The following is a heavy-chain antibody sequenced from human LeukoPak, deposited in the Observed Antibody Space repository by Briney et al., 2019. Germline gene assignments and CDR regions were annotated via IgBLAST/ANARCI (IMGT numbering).Heavy chain of an antibody. D-gene: IGHD2-21*02. CDR2: IYHSGST. Sequence: SETPSLTCTVSGYSISSGYYWGWIRQPPGKGLEWIGSIYHSGSTYYNPSLKSRVTISVDTSKNQFSLKLSSVTAADTAVYYCANGGDELFDYWGQGTLVTVSS. J-gene: IGHJ4*02. CDR1: GYSISSGYY. V-gene: IGHV4-38-2*02. CDR3: ANGGDELFDY.